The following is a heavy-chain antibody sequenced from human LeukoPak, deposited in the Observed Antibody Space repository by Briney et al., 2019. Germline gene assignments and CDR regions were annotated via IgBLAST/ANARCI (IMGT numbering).Heavy chain of an antibody. CDR1: GFTFSNYS. CDR3: AKSGIFQGYYFYYMDV. Sequence: GGSLRLSCAASGFTFSNYSMNWVRQAPGKGLEWVSSISSSGSYISYADSVKGRFTVSRDNAKNSLYLQMNSPRPEDTALYYCAKSGIFQGYYFYYMDVWGKGTTVTISS. CDR2: ISSSGSYI. D-gene: IGHD2-15*01. V-gene: IGHV3-21*04. J-gene: IGHJ6*03.